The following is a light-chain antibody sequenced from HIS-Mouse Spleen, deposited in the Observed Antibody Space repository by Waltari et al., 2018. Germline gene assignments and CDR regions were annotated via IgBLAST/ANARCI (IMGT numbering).Light chain of an antibody. J-gene: IGKJ1*01. Sequence: DIQMTQSPSSLSVSVGDRVTITCQASQDISNYLNWYQQKPGKAPKLLIYDASNLETGVPSRFSGSGSGTEFTLTISSLQPDDFATYYCQQYNSYSWTFGQGTKVEIK. CDR1: QDISNY. V-gene: IGKV1-33*01. CDR3: QQYNSYSWT. CDR2: DAS.